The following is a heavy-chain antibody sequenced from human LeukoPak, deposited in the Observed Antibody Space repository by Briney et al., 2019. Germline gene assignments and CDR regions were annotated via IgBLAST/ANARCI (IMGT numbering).Heavy chain of an antibody. CDR1: GGSISTYY. D-gene: IGHD3-3*01. CDR2: IYYTGIT. J-gene: IGHJ6*02. Sequence: PSETLSLTCTVSGGSISTYYWSWIRQPPGKGLEWIGYIYYTGITKYDSSLRSRVTISVDTSKNQFSLKLSSVTAADTAVYYCARDTLKYYDFWSGYPKALYYYYGMDVWGQGTTVTVSS. CDR3: ARDTLKYYDFWSGYPKALYYYYGMDV. V-gene: IGHV4-59*12.